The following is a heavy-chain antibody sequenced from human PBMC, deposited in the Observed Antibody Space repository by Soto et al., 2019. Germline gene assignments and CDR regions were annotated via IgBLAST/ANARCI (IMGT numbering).Heavy chain of an antibody. V-gene: IGHV1-69*01. J-gene: IGHJ4*02. D-gene: IGHD3-10*01. Sequence: QVQLVQSGAEVKKPGSSVKVSCKASGGTFNTHTISWVRQAPGQGLEWMGGIIPIFGSTNYAQNFQGRVTITADESTTTAHMEMSSLISEDTAVYYCARVSLRGHLLGNFDYWGQGTLVTVSS. CDR3: ARVSLRGHLLGNFDY. CDR2: IIPIFGST. CDR1: GGTFNTHT.